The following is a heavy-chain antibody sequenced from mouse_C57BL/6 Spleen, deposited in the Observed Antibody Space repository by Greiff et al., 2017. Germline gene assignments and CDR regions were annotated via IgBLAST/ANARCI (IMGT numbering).Heavy chain of an antibody. CDR1: GYAFSSSW. J-gene: IGHJ4*01. CDR2: IYPGDGDT. D-gene: IGHD2-4*01. Sequence: QVQLQQSGPELVKPGASVKISCKASGYAFSSSWMKWVKQRPGKGLEWIGRIYPGDGDTNYNGKFKGKATLTADKSSSTAYMQLSSLTSEDSAVYFCARSPYEYDEGNYAMDYWGQGTSVTVSS. V-gene: IGHV1-82*01. CDR3: ARSPYEYDEGNYAMDY.